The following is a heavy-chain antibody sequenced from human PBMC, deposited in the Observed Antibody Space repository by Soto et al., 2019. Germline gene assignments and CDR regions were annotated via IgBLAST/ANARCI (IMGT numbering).Heavy chain of an antibody. J-gene: IGHJ3*02. CDR2: IYPGDSDT. CDR1: GYSFTSYW. D-gene: IGHD2-21*02. V-gene: IGHV5-51*01. Sequence: GEPLKISCKGSGYSFTSYWLGWVSQMTGKGLEWMGIIYPGDSDTRYSPSFQGQVTISADKSISTAYLQWISLKSSDTDRYYCARRDYWGGDGDALAFEIWGQGTMVTVS. CDR3: ARRDYWGGDGDALAFEI.